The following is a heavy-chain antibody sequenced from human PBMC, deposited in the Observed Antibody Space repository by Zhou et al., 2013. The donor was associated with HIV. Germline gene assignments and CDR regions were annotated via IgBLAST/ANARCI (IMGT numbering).Heavy chain of an antibody. D-gene: IGHD3-22*01. CDR3: ARPDSSSYFVDAFDI. V-gene: IGHV1-69*05. CDR1: GDTFSSHG. CDR2: FIPIAGTV. Sequence: QVQLVQSGAEVKKPGSSVKVSCKAAGDTFSSHGISWVRQAPGQGLEWMGGFIPIAGTVKYAQKFQDRVTITTDEFTSTAYMELSSLRSDDTALYYCARPDSSSYFVDAFDIWGQGTKVIVSS. J-gene: IGHJ3*02.